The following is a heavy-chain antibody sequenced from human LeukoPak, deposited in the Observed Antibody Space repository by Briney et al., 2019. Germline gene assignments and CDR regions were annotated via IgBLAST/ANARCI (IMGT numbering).Heavy chain of an antibody. CDR3: ASASTYCSGTGCPTGNY. D-gene: IGHD2-2*01. CDR1: GFTFSNYG. J-gene: IGHJ4*02. Sequence: PGRSLRLSCAASGFTFSNYGMHWVRQAPGKGLEYVSAISSNGGSTYYANSVKGRFTISRDNSRNTLYLQMGSLRAEDMAVYYCASASTYCSGTGCPTGNYWGQGTLVTVSS. CDR2: ISSNGGST. V-gene: IGHV3-64*01.